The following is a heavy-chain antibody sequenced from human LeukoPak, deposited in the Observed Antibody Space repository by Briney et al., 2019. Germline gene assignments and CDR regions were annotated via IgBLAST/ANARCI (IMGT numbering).Heavy chain of an antibody. Sequence: GGSLRLSCAASGFTFSNAWMSWVRQAPGKGLEWVGRIKSKTDGGTTDYAAPVKGRFTISRDDSKNTLYLQMNSLKTEDTAVYYCTTGLPPHYYDSSGLRYWGQGALVTVSS. CDR3: TTGLPPHYYDSSGLRY. CDR2: IKSKTDGGTT. CDR1: GFTFSNAW. J-gene: IGHJ4*02. D-gene: IGHD3-22*01. V-gene: IGHV3-15*01.